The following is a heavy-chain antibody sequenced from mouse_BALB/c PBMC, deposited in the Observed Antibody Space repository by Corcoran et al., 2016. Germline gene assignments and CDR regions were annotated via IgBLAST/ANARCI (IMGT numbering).Heavy chain of an antibody. V-gene: IGHV9-1*02. CDR1: GYTFTNYG. Sequence: QIQLVQSGPELKKPGETVKISCKASGYTFTNYGMNWVKQAPGKGLKWMGWINTYTGEPTYADDFKGRFAFSLETSASTAYLQINNLKNEDMATYFCARRGLAYFDVWGAGTTVTVSS. D-gene: IGHD2-4*01. J-gene: IGHJ1*01. CDR3: ARRGLAYFDV. CDR2: INTYTGEP.